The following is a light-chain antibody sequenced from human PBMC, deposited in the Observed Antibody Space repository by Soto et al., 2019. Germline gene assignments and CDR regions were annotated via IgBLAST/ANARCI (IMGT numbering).Light chain of an antibody. CDR1: SSDVGGYNY. CDR3: CSYAGSYTLGI. J-gene: IGLJ2*01. Sequence: QSALTQPRSVSGSPGQSVTISCTGTSSDVGGYNYVSWYQQHPGKVPKLMIYDVSKRPSGVPDRFSGSKSGNTATLSISGLQAEDEADYYCCSYAGSYTLGIFGGGTQLTVL. CDR2: DVS. V-gene: IGLV2-11*01.